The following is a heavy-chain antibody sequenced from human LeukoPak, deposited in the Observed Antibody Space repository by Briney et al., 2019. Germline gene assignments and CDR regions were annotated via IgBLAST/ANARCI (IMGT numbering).Heavy chain of an antibody. CDR1: GGSISSYY. D-gene: IGHD3-22*01. CDR3: ARGAYYDRSGSYNWFDP. V-gene: IGHV4-59*01. J-gene: IGHJ5*02. Sequence: SETLSLTCTVSGGSISSYYWSWIRQPPGKGLEWIGYIYYSGSTNYNPSLKSRVTISVDTSKNQFSLKLSSVTAADTAVYYCARGAYYDRSGSYNWFDPWGQGTLVTVSS. CDR2: IYYSGST.